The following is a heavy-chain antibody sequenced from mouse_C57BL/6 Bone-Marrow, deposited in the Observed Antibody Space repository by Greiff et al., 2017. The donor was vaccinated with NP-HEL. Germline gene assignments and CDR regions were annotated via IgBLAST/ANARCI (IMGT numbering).Heavy chain of an antibody. CDR2: IYPGDGDT. V-gene: IGHV1-80*01. CDR1: GYAFSSYW. D-gene: IGHD2-12*01. J-gene: IGHJ3*01. CDR3: ARRELRVWFAY. Sequence: QVQLKESGAELVKPGASVKISCKASGYAFSSYWMNWVKQRPGKGLEWIGQIYPGDGDTNYNGKFKGKATLTADKSSSTAYMQLSSLTSEDSAVYFCARRELRVWFAYWGQGTLVTVSA.